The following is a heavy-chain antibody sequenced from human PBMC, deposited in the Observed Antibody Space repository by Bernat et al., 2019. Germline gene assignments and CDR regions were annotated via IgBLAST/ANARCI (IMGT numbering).Heavy chain of an antibody. D-gene: IGHD6-13*01. J-gene: IGHJ5*02. CDR3: TRGNGYSSDWYGGLDT. Sequence: EMQLVESGGGLVQPGGSLRLSCAASGFTVSTNYMNWVRQAPGKGLEWVSVMYCDGRAFYADSVKGRFTISRDNSRNTLLLQMDSLRVEDTAVYYCTRGNGYSSDWYGGLDTWGQGTLVTVSS. CDR2: MYCDGRA. V-gene: IGHV3-53*01. CDR1: GFTVSTNY.